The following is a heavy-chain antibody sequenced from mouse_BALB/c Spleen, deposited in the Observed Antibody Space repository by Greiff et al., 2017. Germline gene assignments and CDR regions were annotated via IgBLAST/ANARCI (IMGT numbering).Heavy chain of an antibody. CDR2: IWGDGST. CDR1: GFSLTGYG. D-gene: IGHD1-2*01. CDR3: ARDYYGYVGYYAMDY. J-gene: IGHJ4*01. V-gene: IGHV2-6-7*01. Sequence: VQVVESGPGLVAPSQSLSITCTVSGFSLTGYGVNWVRQPPGKGLEWLGMIWGDGSTDYNSALKSRLSISKDNSKSQVFLKMNSLQTDDTARYYCARDYYGYVGYYAMDYWGQGTSVTVSS.